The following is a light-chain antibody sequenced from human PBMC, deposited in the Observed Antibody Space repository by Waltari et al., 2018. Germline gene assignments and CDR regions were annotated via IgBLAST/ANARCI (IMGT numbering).Light chain of an antibody. CDR1: SSAVGKYNL. V-gene: IGLV2-23*01. J-gene: IGLJ2*01. CDR3: FSYAGRATGV. Sequence: QSALTQPASVSGSPGQSIPISCTGTSSAVGKYNLVSWYQQHPGQAPKLMIYEGSQRPSGVSDRFSGSKSGNTASLTISGLQAEDEADYYCFSYAGRATGVFGGGTKLTVL. CDR2: EGS.